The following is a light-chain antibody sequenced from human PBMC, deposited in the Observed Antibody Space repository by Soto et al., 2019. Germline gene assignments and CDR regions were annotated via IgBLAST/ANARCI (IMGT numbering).Light chain of an antibody. Sequence: DIQMTQSPSSLSASAGDRVTITCRASQGIRNDLGWYQQKPGKAPKLLIDGASGLESGVPSRFRGSGSGTEFNFAISSLQPEDCATYYCLQHDTYPLAFGGGTKVEIK. J-gene: IGKJ4*01. CDR1: QGIRND. CDR3: LQHDTYPLA. V-gene: IGKV1-17*01. CDR2: GAS.